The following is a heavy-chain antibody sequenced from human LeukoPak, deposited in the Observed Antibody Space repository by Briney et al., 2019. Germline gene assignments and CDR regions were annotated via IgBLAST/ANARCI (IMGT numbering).Heavy chain of an antibody. D-gene: IGHD5-18*01. J-gene: IGHJ4*02. CDR3: ARGKTEVDTAMDFDY. Sequence: SETLSPTCAVYGGSFSGYYWSWIRQPPGKGLEWIGEINHSGSTNYNPSLKSRVTISVDTSKNQFSLKLSPVTAADTAVYYCARGKTEVDTAMDFDYWGQGTLVTVSS. CDR2: INHSGST. CDR1: GGSFSGYY. V-gene: IGHV4-34*01.